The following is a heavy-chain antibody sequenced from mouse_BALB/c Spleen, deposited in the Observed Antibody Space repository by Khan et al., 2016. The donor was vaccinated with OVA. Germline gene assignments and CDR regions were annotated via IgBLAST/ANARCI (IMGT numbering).Heavy chain of an antibody. V-gene: IGHV1S136*01. Sequence: VQLQQSGPELVKPGASVKMSCKASGYTFTSYVIHWVKQKPGQGLEWIGYIYPYNDDTKYNEKFKDKATLTSDKSSSTAYMDLSSLTSEDSAVYYCAKNLRSAVYFDYWGQGTTLTVSS. CDR2: IYPYNDDT. CDR1: GYTFTSYV. J-gene: IGHJ2*01. CDR3: AKNLRSAVYFDY.